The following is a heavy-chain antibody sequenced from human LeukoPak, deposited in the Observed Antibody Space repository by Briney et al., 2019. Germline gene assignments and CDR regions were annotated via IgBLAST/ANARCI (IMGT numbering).Heavy chain of an antibody. J-gene: IGHJ4*02. CDR1: GFTFSSYE. D-gene: IGHD3-16*01. CDR2: ISSSGSTI. CDR3: ATTYDYVWGTNY. V-gene: IGHV3-48*03. Sequence: PGGSLRLSCAASGFTFSSYEMNWVRQAPGKGLEWVSYISSSGSTIYYADSVKGRFTISRDNAKNSLYLQMNSLRAEDTAVYYCATTYDYVWGTNYWGQGTLVTVSS.